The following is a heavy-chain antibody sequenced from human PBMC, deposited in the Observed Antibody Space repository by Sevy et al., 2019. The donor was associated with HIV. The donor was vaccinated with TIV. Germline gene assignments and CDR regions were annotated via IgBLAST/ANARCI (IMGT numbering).Heavy chain of an antibody. CDR3: ARDRFIFGSGPPDS. CDR1: GLSFTAYF. Sequence: ASLKVSCEASGLSFTAYFIHWVRQAPGQGLEWMGWINPNSGGTNYAQKFQGRVTMTSDASISAAYMELTSLTSDDTAVYYCARDRFIFGSGPPDSWGQGTLVTVSS. V-gene: IGHV1-2*02. CDR2: INPNSGGT. J-gene: IGHJ4*02. D-gene: IGHD2-15*01.